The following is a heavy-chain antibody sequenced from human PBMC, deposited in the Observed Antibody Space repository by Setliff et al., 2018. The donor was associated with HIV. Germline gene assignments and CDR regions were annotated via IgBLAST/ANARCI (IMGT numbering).Heavy chain of an antibody. CDR1: GDSISTDY. V-gene: IGHV4-4*09. CDR2: IYTSGST. Sequence: SETLSLTCTVSGDSISTDYWTWIRQPPGKGLEWIGYIYTSGSTNYNPSLKSRLTISIDTSKNQFSLKLSSVTAADTAVYFCARGRGSSSSWPIDYWGQGTLVTVSS. D-gene: IGHD6-13*01. J-gene: IGHJ4*02. CDR3: ARGRGSSSSWPIDY.